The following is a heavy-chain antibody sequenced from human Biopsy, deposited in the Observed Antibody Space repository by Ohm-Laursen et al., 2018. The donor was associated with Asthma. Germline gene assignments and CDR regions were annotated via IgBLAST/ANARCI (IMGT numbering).Heavy chain of an antibody. CDR2: ISSSSSYI. J-gene: IGHJ4*02. D-gene: IGHD2-2*01. V-gene: IGHV3-21*01. Sequence: SLRLSCAASGFTFSSYSMNWVRQAPGKGLEWVSSISSSSSYIYYADSVKGRFTISRDNAKISLYLQMNSLRAEDTAVYYCARDGTDMNEAMPKDYWGQGTLVTVSS. CDR1: GFTFSSYS. CDR3: ARDGTDMNEAMPKDY.